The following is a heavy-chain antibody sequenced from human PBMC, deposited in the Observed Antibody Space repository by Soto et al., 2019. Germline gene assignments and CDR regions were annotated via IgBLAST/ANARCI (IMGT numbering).Heavy chain of an antibody. D-gene: IGHD1-26*01. CDR2: ISAYNGNT. J-gene: IGHJ6*02. Sequence: ASVKVSCKASGYTFTSYGISWVRQAPGQGLEWMGWISAYNGNTNYAQKLQGRVTMTRDTSTSTVYMELSSLRSEDTAVYYCARDRAPGWAYYYGMDVWGQGTTVTVSS. CDR3: ARDRAPGWAYYYGMDV. V-gene: IGHV1-18*01. CDR1: GYTFTSYG.